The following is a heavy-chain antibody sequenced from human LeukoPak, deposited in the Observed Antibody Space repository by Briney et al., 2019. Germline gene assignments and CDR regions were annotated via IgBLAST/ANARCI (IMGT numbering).Heavy chain of an antibody. CDR1: GFTFSSYS. CDR2: ISSSSSYI. CDR3: ATRGIVVVPAANKDWFDP. D-gene: IGHD2-2*01. V-gene: IGHV3-21*01. J-gene: IGHJ5*02. Sequence: GGSLRLSCAASGFTFSSYSMNWVRQAPGKGLEWVSSISSSSSYIYYADSVKGRFTISRDNAKNSLYLQMNSLRAEDTAVYYCATRGIVVVPAANKDWFDPWGQGTLVTVSS.